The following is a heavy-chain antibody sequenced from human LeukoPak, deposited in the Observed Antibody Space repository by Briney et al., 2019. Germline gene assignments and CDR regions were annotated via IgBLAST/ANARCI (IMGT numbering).Heavy chain of an antibody. Sequence: GGSLRLSCAASGFTFSSYWMHWVRHAPGKGLVWVSRINSDGSSTSYADSVKGRFTISRDNAKNTLFLQMNSLRAEDTAVYYCAELGITMIGGVWGKGTTVTISS. CDR1: GFTFSSYW. V-gene: IGHV3-74*01. J-gene: IGHJ6*04. CDR2: INSDGSST. D-gene: IGHD3-10*02. CDR3: AELGITMIGGV.